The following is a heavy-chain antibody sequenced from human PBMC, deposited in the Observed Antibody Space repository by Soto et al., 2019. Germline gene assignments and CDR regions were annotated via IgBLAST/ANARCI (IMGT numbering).Heavy chain of an antibody. D-gene: IGHD6-13*01. V-gene: IGHV3-43*01. J-gene: IGHJ6*02. CDR2: ISWDGGST. CDR1: GFTFDDYT. Sequence: GGSLRLSCAASGFTFDDYTMHWVRQAPGKGLEWVSLISWDGGSTYYADSVKGRFTISRDNSKNSLYLQMNSLRTEDTALYYCAKAEQQLIYYYYGMDVWGQGTTVTVSS. CDR3: AKAEQQLIYYYYGMDV.